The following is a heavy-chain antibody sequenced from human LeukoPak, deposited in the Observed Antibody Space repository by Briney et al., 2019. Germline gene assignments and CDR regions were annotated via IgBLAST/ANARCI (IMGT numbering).Heavy chain of an antibody. D-gene: IGHD5-18*01. J-gene: IGHJ4*02. CDR1: GFTVSTNS. CDR3: AKTIRGFTYGKFDY. Sequence: AGGSLRLSCTVSGFTVSTNSMSWVRQAPGKGLEWVSFIYSDNTHYSDSVKGRFTISRDNSKNTLYLQMNSLRAEDTAVYYCAKTIRGFTYGKFDYWGQGTLVTVSS. CDR2: IYSDNT. V-gene: IGHV3-53*01.